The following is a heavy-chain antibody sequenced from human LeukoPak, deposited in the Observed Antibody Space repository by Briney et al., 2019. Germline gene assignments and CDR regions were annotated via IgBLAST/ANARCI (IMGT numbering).Heavy chain of an antibody. D-gene: IGHD3-22*01. CDR3: ARDVPAYYYDSSGYTDAFDI. J-gene: IGHJ3*02. CDR2: IWYDGSNK. Sequence: GRSLRLSCAASGFTFSSYGMHWVRQAPGKRLEWVAVIWYDGSNKYYADSVKGRFTISRDNSKNTLYLQMNSLRAEDTAVYYCARDVPAYYYDSSGYTDAFDIWGQGTMVTVSS. V-gene: IGHV3-33*01. CDR1: GFTFSSYG.